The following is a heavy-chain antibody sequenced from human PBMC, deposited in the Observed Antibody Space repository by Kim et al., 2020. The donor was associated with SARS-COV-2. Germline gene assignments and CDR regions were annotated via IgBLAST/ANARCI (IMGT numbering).Heavy chain of an antibody. D-gene: IGHD6-6*01. J-gene: IGHJ4*02. CDR2: IYYSGST. CDR3: ARQGSSSSGFRNGVDY. Sequence: SETLSLTCTVSGGSMSSFYWSWIRQPPGKGLEWIGYIYYSGSTNYNPSLKNRFTISVDTSKSQFSLKMKSVTAADTAVYYCARQGSSSSGFRNGVDYWGQGTLVTVSS. V-gene: IGHV4-59*08. CDR1: GGSMSSFY.